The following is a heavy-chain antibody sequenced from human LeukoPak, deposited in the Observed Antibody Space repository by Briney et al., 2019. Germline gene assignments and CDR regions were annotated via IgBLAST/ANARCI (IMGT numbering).Heavy chain of an antibody. D-gene: IGHD3-10*01. V-gene: IGHV3-30*18. CDR3: AKGSDYYGSSY. CDR2: ISYDGSNK. Sequence: GGSLRLSCAASGFTFSDYYMSWVRQAPGKGLEWVAVISYDGSNKYYADSVKGRFTISRDNSKNTLYLQMNSLRAEDTAVYYCAKGSDYYGSSYWGQGTLVTVSS. CDR1: GFTFSDYY. J-gene: IGHJ4*02.